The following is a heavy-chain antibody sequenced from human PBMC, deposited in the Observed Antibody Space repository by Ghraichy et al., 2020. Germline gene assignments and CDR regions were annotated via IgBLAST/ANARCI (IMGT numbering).Heavy chain of an antibody. CDR3: ARDSLGYCSGGSCTGWFDP. CDR1: GGSISSCGYY. Sequence: SETLSLTCTVSGGSISSCGYYWSWIRQHPGKGLEWIGYIYYSGSTYYNPSLKSRVTISVDTSKNQFSLKLSSVTAANTAVYYCARDSLGYCSGGSCTGWFDPWGQGTLVTVSS. CDR2: IYYSGST. J-gene: IGHJ5*02. D-gene: IGHD2-15*01. V-gene: IGHV4-31*03.